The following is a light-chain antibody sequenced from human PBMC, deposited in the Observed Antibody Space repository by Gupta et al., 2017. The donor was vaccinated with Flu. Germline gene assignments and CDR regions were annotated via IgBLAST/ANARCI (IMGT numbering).Light chain of an antibody. CDR2: EVN. CDR1: SSDVGGYNY. CDR3: SSYTTSSTLL. J-gene: IGLJ1*01. Sequence: QSALTQPAPVSGSPGQSITIPCTGTSSDVGGYNYVSWYQHHPGKAPKLMIYEVNHRPSGVSNRFSGSKSGNTASLTISGLQAEDEADYYCSSYTTSSTLLFGTGTKVTVL. V-gene: IGLV2-14*01.